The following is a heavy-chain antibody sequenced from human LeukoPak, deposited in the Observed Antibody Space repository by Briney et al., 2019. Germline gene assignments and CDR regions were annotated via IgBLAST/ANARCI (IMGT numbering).Heavy chain of an antibody. CDR3: ARTRTQLWSYYFDY. Sequence: SETLSLTCTVSGGSISSGDYYWSWIRQPPGKGLEWIGYIYYSGSTYYNPSLKSRVTISVDTSKNQFSLKLSSVTAADTAVYYCARTRTQLWSYYFDYWGQGTLVTDSS. D-gene: IGHD5-18*01. J-gene: IGHJ4*02. CDR1: GGSISSGDYY. CDR2: IYYSGST. V-gene: IGHV4-30-4*08.